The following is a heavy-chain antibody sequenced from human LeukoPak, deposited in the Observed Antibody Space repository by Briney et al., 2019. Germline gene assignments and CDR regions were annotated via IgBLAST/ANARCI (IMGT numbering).Heavy chain of an antibody. V-gene: IGHV1-24*01. Sequence: ASVKVSCKVSGYTLTELSTHWVRQAPGKGLEWMGGFDPEDGETIYAQKFQGRVTMTEDTSTDTAYMELSGLRSEDTAVYYCATIVDTAMVYLFDYWGQGTLVTVSS. D-gene: IGHD5-18*01. CDR1: GYTLTELS. CDR3: ATIVDTAMVYLFDY. J-gene: IGHJ4*02. CDR2: FDPEDGET.